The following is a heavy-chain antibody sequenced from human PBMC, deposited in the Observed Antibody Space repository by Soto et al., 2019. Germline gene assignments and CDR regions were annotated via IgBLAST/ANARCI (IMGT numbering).Heavy chain of an antibody. CDR1: GGTFSSYA. V-gene: IGHV1-69*13. CDR3: ARDVGYCSSTSCYEDGYGMDV. J-gene: IGHJ6*02. CDR2: IIPIFGTA. Sequence: ASVKVSCKASGGTFSSYAISWVRQAPGQGLEWMGGIIPIFGTANYAQKFQGRVTIAADESTSTAYMELSSLRSQDTAVYYCARDVGYCSSTSCYEDGYGMDVWGQGTTVTVSS. D-gene: IGHD2-2*03.